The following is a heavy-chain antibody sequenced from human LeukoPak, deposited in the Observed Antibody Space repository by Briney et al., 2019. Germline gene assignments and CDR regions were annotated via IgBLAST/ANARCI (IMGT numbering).Heavy chain of an antibody. V-gene: IGHV3-15*01. J-gene: IGHJ4*02. CDR1: GLTFSNAW. CDR3: ATQHTFYYDSTGYYRGFGN. Sequence: PGGSLRLSCAASGLTFSNAWMNWVHQAPGKGLEWVGRIKSKPEGGTTDYAAPVEGRFSISRDDSQNTLYLQMNGLKTEDTAVYYCATQHTFYYDSTGYYRGFGNWGQGTLVTVSS. CDR2: IKSKPEGGTT. D-gene: IGHD3-22*01.